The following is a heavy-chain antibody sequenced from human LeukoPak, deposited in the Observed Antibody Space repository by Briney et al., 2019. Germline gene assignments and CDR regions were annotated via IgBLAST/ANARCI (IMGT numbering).Heavy chain of an antibody. CDR3: ARGYIVADY. CDR1: GFTFTNYW. Sequence: PGGSLRLSCAASGFTFTNYWMTWVRQAPGKGLEWVANIKQDGSEKYYVDSVKGRFTISRDNAKNSLYLQMNSLRAEDTAVYYCARGYIVADYWGQGTLVTVSS. V-gene: IGHV3-7*01. CDR2: IKQDGSEK. J-gene: IGHJ4*02. D-gene: IGHD5-12*01.